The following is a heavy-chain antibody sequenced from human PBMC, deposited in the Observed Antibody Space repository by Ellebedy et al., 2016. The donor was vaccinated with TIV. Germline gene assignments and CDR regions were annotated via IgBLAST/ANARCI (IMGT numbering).Heavy chain of an antibody. Sequence: ASVKVSCKASGYTFISYYMHWVRHAPGQGLEWMGIIIPSGGSTRYAQKLEGRVTRTRDTSTSTVYMELNSLRSEDTAVYYCAREGSTTMTTFDHWGQGTLVTVSS. CDR3: AREGSTTMTTFDH. D-gene: IGHD4-17*01. V-gene: IGHV1-46*04. CDR2: IIPSGGST. J-gene: IGHJ4*02. CDR1: GYTFISYY.